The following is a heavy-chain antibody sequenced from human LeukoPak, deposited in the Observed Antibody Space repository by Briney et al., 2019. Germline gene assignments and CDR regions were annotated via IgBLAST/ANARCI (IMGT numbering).Heavy chain of an antibody. CDR3: ARDDRFGYDSSGYSE. J-gene: IGHJ4*02. CDR2: IYYSGST. CDR1: GGSISSYY. D-gene: IGHD3-22*01. Sequence: RASETLSLTCTVSGGSISSYYWSWIRQPPGKGLEWIGYIYYSGSTNYNPSLKSRVTMSVDTSKNQFSLKLSSVTAADTAVYYCARDDRFGYDSSGYSEWGQGTLVTVSS. V-gene: IGHV4-59*01.